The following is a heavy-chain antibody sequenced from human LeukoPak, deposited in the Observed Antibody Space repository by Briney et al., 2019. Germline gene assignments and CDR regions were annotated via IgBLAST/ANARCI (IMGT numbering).Heavy chain of an antibody. V-gene: IGHV4-59*01. D-gene: IGHD6-13*01. J-gene: IGHJ4*02. CDR2: IYYSGST. CDR3: ARTTGYSSSWSIDY. CDR1: GASINGYY. Sequence: SETLSLTCAVSGASINGYYWNWIRQPPGKGLEWIGYIYYSGSTNYNPSLKSRVTISVDTSKNQFSLKLSSVTAADTAVYYCARTTGYSSSWSIDYWGQGTLVTVSS.